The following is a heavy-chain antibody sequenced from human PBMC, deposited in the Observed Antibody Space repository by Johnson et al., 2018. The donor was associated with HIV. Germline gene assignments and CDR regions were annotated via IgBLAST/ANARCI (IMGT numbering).Heavy chain of an antibody. CDR3: AKDIGDGYNRWGVVDM. Sequence: QEQLVESGGGVVQPGRSLRLSCAASGFIFSSYGMLWVRQAPGKGLEWVAAIWHDGSNKYYADSVKGRFTISRDNSKNTVHLQMNSLRAEDTAVYHCAKDIGDGYNRWGVVDMWGPGIMVTVSS. CDR2: IWHDGSNK. V-gene: IGHV3-33*06. D-gene: IGHD5-24*01. J-gene: IGHJ3*02. CDR1: GFIFSSYG.